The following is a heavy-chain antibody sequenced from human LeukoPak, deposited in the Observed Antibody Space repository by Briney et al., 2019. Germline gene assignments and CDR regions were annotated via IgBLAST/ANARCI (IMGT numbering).Heavy chain of an antibody. Sequence: GGSLRLSCAASGFTVSSNYMSWVRQAPGKGLEWVSVIYSSGSTYYADSVKGRFTISRDNSKNTLHLQMNSLRAEDTAVYYCARDGLGTYDAFDIWGQGTMVTVSS. D-gene: IGHD3/OR15-3a*01. CDR2: IYSSGST. J-gene: IGHJ3*02. CDR3: ARDGLGTYDAFDI. CDR1: GFTVSSNY. V-gene: IGHV3-66*03.